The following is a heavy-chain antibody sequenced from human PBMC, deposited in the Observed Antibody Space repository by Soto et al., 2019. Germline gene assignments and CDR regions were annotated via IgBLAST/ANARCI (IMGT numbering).Heavy chain of an antibody. CDR2: ISHWGKT. J-gene: IGHJ4*03. CDR1: GYTFTNYG. CDR3: ARDLDGSGSYYTDY. Sequence: GASVKVSCKASGYTFTNYGISWVRQAPGQGLEWMGWISHWGKTNYAQKLQGRVTMTTDTSASTAFMELRSLRSDDTAMYFCARDLDGSGSYYTDYWGQGTTVTVSS. V-gene: IGHV1-18*01. D-gene: IGHD3-10*01.